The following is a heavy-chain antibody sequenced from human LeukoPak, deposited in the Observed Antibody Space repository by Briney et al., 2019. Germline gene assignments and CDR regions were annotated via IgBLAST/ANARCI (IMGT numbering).Heavy chain of an antibody. CDR3: ASSRKSSAGTFDI. CDR1: GFTFSSYW. D-gene: IGHD6-13*01. Sequence: GGSLRLSCAASGFTFSSYWMSWVRQAPGKGLEWVANIKQDGSEKYYVDSVKGRFTISRDNAKNSLYLQMNSLRAEDTAVYYCASSRKSSAGTFDIWGQGTMVTVSS. CDR2: IKQDGSEK. V-gene: IGHV3-7*01. J-gene: IGHJ3*02.